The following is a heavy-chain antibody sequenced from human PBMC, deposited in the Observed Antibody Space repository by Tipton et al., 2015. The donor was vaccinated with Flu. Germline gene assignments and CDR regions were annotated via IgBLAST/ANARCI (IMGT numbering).Heavy chain of an antibody. J-gene: IGHJ4*02. CDR2: IYIGGST. Sequence: GSLRLSCAASGFTVSSKYMSWVRQAPGKGLEWLSVIYIGGSTYYADSVKGRFTTSRDNSENTVYLQMNSLRAEDTAVYYCARENYVALGVVVPDYWGQGTLVTVSS. V-gene: IGHV3-66*02. CDR3: ARENYVALGVVVPDY. CDR1: GFTVSSKY. D-gene: IGHD2-21*01.